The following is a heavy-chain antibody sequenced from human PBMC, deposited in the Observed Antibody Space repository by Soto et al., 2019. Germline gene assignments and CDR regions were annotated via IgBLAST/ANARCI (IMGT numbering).Heavy chain of an antibody. CDR2: TSYDGSNN. D-gene: IGHD3-16*01. V-gene: IGHV3-33*05. CDR3: ARWGTTGGLDV. Sequence: QVQLVESGGGVVQPGTSLRLSCVGSGFTFRSYVIHWVRQAPGKGLEGVALTSYDGSNNFYGDSVKGRFTSSIHNSRNTVELQMDSLTFEVTALYYCARWGTTGGLDVWGQGTLVSVSS. J-gene: IGHJ4*02. CDR1: GFTFRSYV.